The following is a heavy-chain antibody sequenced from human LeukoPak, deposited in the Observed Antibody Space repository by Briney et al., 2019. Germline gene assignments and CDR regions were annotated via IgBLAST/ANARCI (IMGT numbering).Heavy chain of an antibody. CDR2: IYYSGST. CDR3: ARRVGMAYYFDY. Sequence: SETLSLTWTVSGXSISSSSYYWGWIRQPPGKGLEWIGCIYYSGSTYYNPSLKSRVTISVDTSKNQFSLKLSAVTAADTAVYYCARRVGMAYYFDYWGQGTLVTVSS. CDR1: GXSISSSSYY. V-gene: IGHV4-39*01. D-gene: IGHD1-14*01. J-gene: IGHJ4*02.